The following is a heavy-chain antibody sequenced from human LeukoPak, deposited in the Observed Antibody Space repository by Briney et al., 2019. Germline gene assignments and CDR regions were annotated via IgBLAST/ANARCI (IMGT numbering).Heavy chain of an antibody. V-gene: IGHV5-51*01. CDR2: IYPVDSDT. CDR1: GYSFTSYW. D-gene: IGHD3-10*02. J-gene: IGHJ3*02. Sequence: GESLKISGQCSGYSFTSYWSGGVRQMPGKGLDWIGIIYPVDSDTRYSQSFPRQVTISADKSISTAYLQWSSLKDSDTPMYYCARLSGEISDAFDIWGQGTMVTVSS. CDR3: ARLSGEISDAFDI.